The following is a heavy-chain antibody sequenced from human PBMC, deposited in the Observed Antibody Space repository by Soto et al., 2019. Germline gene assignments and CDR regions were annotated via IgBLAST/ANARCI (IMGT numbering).Heavy chain of an antibody. CDR2: ISSSSSYI. Sequence: GGSLRLSCAASGLTFSSYSMNWVRQAPGKGLEWVSSISSSSSYIYYADSVKGRFTISRDNAKNSLYLQMNSLRAEDTAVYYCARLHYDSSGYYRSWGQGTLVTVSS. V-gene: IGHV3-21*01. CDR1: GLTFSSYS. CDR3: ARLHYDSSGYYRS. D-gene: IGHD3-22*01. J-gene: IGHJ5*02.